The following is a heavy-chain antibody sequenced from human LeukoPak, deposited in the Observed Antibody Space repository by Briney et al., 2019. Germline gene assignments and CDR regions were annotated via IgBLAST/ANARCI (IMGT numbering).Heavy chain of an antibody. CDR3: ARTNQRYYYYYYGMDV. V-gene: IGHV1-18*01. CDR2: ISAYNGNT. CDR1: GYTFTSYG. Sequence: ASVKVSCKASGYTFTSYGISWLRQAPGKGLEGREWISAYNGNTNYAQKLQGRVTMTTDTSTSTAYMELRSLRSDDTAVYYCARTNQRYYYYYYGMDVWGQGTTVTVSS. J-gene: IGHJ6*02. D-gene: IGHD2-21*01.